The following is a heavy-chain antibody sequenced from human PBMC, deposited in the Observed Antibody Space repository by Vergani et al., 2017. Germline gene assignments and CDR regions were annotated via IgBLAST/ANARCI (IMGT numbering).Heavy chain of an antibody. Sequence: QVQLVQSGAEVKKPGASVRVSCKTSGYTFTNYYIHWVRQAPGQGLEWMGIINPSGGSTSYAQQFQGRHTMTRDSSTSTVYMDLSNLRFEDTAVSYCASPPGDILPPVPRRLDYWGQGTLVTVSS. CDR2: INPSGGST. CDR3: ASPPGDILPPVPRRLDY. CDR1: GYTFTNYY. V-gene: IGHV1-46*03. J-gene: IGHJ4*02.